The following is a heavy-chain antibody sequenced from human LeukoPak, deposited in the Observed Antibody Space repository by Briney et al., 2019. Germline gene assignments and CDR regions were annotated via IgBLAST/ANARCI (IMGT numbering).Heavy chain of an antibody. CDR1: GGSISSYY. D-gene: IGHD6-13*01. Sequence: SETLSLTCTVSGGSISSYYWSWIRQPAGQGLEWIGRIYTSGSTNYDPSLKSRVTMSVDTSKNQFSLKLSSVTAADTAVYYCARGYSSSWSPDLDYFAYWGQGTLVTVSS. CDR3: ARGYSSSWSPDLDYFAY. V-gene: IGHV4-4*07. CDR2: IYTSGST. J-gene: IGHJ4*02.